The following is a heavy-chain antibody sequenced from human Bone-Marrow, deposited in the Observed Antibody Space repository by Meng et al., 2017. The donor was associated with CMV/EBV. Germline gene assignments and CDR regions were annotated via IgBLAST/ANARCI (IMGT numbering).Heavy chain of an antibody. D-gene: IGHD6-19*01. V-gene: IGHV3-74*01. CDR3: ARSPYSRWGDY. CDR1: GFTFSSYW. Sequence: GESLKISCAASGFTFSSYWMHWVRQAPGKGLVWVSRINSDGSSTSYADSVKGRFTISRDNAKNTLYLQMNSLRAEDTAVYYCARSPYSRWGDYWGQGTRVTVSS. J-gene: IGHJ4*02. CDR2: INSDGSST.